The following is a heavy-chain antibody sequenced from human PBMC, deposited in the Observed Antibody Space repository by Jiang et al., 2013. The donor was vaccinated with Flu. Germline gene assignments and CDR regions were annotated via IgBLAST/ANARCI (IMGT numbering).Heavy chain of an antibody. CDR3: AKDKYSSGWYYFDC. CDR1: GFTFSSYG. J-gene: IGHJ4*02. CDR2: IRYDGSNK. D-gene: IGHD6-19*01. V-gene: IGHV3-30*02. Sequence: QLLESGGGVVQPGGSLRLSCAASGFTFSSYGMHWVRQAPGKGLEWVAFIRYDGSNKYYADSVKGRFTISRDNSKNTLYLQMNSLRAEDTAIYYCAKDKYSSGWYYFDCWGQGTLVTVSS.